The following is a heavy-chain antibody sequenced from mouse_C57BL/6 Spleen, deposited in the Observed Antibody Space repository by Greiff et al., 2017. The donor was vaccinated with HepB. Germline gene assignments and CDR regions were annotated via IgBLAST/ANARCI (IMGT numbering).Heavy chain of an antibody. V-gene: IGHV3-6*01. CDR1: GYSITSGYY. J-gene: IGHJ3*01. CDR2: ISYDGSN. Sequence: EVQRVESGPGLVKPSQSLSLTCSVTGYSITSGYYWNWIRQFPGNKLEWMGYISYDGSNNYNPSLKNRIPITRDTSKNQFFLKLNSVTTEDTATYYCARGDAYDQSWFAYWGQGTLVTVSA. D-gene: IGHD2-2*01. CDR3: ARGDAYDQSWFAY.